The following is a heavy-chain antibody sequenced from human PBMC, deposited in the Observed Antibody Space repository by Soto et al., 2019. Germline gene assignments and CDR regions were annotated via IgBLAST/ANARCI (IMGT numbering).Heavy chain of an antibody. Sequence: GGSLRLSCAASGFTFSSYWMHWVRQVPGKGLVWVSRIHFDGSTTHYADSVKGRFTISRDNAKNTLSLQMNSLRDEDTAVYYCARESAALNWFDPWGQGTLVTVSS. V-gene: IGHV3-74*01. CDR1: GFTFSSYW. D-gene: IGHD2-2*01. CDR2: IHFDGSTT. J-gene: IGHJ5*02. CDR3: ARESAALNWFDP.